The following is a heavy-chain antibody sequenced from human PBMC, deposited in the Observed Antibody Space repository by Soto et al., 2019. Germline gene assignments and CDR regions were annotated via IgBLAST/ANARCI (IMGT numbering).Heavy chain of an antibody. CDR1: GFTFSSYG. Sequence: GGSLRLSCAASGFTFSSYGMHWVRQAPGKGLEWVAVIWYDGSNKYYADSVKGRFTISRDNSKNTLYLQMNSLRAEDTAVYYCARGTPKTIQLWSPDYYYYGMNVWGQGTTVTVSS. CDR3: ARGTPKTIQLWSPDYYYYGMNV. J-gene: IGHJ6*02. CDR2: IWYDGSNK. V-gene: IGHV3-33*01. D-gene: IGHD5-18*01.